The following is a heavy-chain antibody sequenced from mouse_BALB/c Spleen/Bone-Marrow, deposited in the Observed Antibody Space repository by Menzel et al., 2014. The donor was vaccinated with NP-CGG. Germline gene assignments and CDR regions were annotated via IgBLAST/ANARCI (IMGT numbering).Heavy chain of an antibody. V-gene: IGHV1-67*01. CDR2: ISTYSGNT. D-gene: IGHD2-4*01. CDR3: ARGSYYDPAWFAY. CDR1: GYTFTDYA. J-gene: IGHJ3*01. Sequence: VKLQESGPELARPGVSVKISCKGSGYTFTDYAMHWVKQSHAKSLEWIGVISTYSGNTNYNQKFKGKATMTVDKSSSTAYMELARLTSEDSAIYYCARGSYYDPAWFAYWGQGTLVTVSA.